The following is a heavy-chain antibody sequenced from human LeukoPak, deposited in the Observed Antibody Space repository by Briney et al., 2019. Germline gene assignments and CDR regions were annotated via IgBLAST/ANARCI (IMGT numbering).Heavy chain of an antibody. Sequence: SETLSLTCTVSGYSISSGYYWGWIRQPPGKGLEWIGSIYHSGSTYHNPSLKSRVTISVDTSKNQFSLKLSSVTAADTAVYYCASRDGSAWGQGTLVTVSS. CDR2: IYHSGST. CDR3: ASRDGSA. CDR1: GYSISSGYY. D-gene: IGHD5-24*01. J-gene: IGHJ4*02. V-gene: IGHV4-38-2*02.